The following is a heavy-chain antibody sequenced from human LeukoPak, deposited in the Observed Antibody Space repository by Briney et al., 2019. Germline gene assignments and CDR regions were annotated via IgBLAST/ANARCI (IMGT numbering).Heavy chain of an antibody. CDR3: ARDGVD. V-gene: IGHV1-69*13. J-gene: IGHJ4*02. CDR1: GYTFTNYY. D-gene: IGHD2-8*01. CDR2: IIPIFGTA. Sequence: SVKVSCKASGYTFTNYYMHWVRQAPGQGLEWMGGIIPIFGTANYAQKFQGRVTITADESTSTAYMELSSLRSEDTAVYYCARDGVDWGQGTLVTVSS.